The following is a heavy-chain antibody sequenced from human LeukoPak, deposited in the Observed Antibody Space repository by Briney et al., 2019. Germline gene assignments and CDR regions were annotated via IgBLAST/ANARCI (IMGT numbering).Heavy chain of an antibody. J-gene: IGHJ4*02. D-gene: IGHD5-18*01. CDR1: GGSFSDYY. CDR3: ARKGVGGYSYGFDY. Sequence: SETLSLTCAVYGGSFSDYYWSWVRQPPGKGLEWIGEIHPSGSTDRNPSLKSRVTVSVDTSKNQFSLKLSSVTAADTAVYYCARKGVGGYSYGFDYWGQGTLVTVSS. V-gene: IGHV4-34*01. CDR2: IHPSGST.